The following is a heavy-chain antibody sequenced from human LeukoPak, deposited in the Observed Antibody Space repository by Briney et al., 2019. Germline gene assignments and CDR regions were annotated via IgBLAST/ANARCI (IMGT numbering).Heavy chain of an antibody. D-gene: IGHD1-1*01. CDR3: ARGTTGTFRWFDP. V-gene: IGHV4-59*01. CDR2: IYYSGDS. J-gene: IGHJ5*02. CDR1: GGSISSYY. Sequence: PSETLSLTCTVSGGSISSYYWSWIQQPPGKGLEWIGYIYYSGDSNYNPSLKSRVTTSVDTSKNQFSLKLSSVTAADTAVYYCARGTTGTFRWFDPWGQGTLVTVSS.